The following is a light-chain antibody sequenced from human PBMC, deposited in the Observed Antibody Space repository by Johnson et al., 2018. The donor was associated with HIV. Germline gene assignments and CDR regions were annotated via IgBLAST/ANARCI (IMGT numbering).Light chain of an antibody. J-gene: IGLJ1*01. CDR1: SSDMGNYA. CDR3: GTWYSCLRAYV. CDR2: DNN. V-gene: IGLV1-51*01. Sequence: QSVLTQPPSVSAAPGQKVTISCSGSSSDMGNYAVSWYQQLPGTAPKLLIYDNNKRPSGIPDRFSGSKSGTSATLGITGLQTGDEADYYCGTWYSCLRAYVFGTGAKGAVL.